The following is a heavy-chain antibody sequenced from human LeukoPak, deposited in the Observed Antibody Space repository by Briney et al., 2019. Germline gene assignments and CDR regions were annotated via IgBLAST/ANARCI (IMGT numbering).Heavy chain of an antibody. V-gene: IGHV1-24*01. J-gene: IGHJ4*02. CDR1: GYTLTELS. CDR3: ATSVLSDEWLLILDY. Sequence: ASVKVSCTVSGYTLTELSMHWVRQAPGKGLEWMGGFDPEDGETTYAQKFQGRVTMTEDTSTDTAYMELSSLRSEDTAVYYCATSVLSDEWLLILDYWGQGTLVTVSS. CDR2: FDPEDGET. D-gene: IGHD3-3*01.